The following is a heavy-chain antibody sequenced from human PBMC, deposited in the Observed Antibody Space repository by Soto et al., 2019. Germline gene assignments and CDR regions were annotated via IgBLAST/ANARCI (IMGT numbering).Heavy chain of an antibody. V-gene: IGHV3-23*01. Sequence: PGGSLRLSCAASGFTFSSYAMSWVRQAPGKGLEWVSAISGSGGSTYYADSVKGRFTISRDNSKNTLYLQMNSLRAEDTAVYYCAKGYDSSGYYYPDPWGQGTLVTVSS. CDR3: AKGYDSSGYYYPDP. D-gene: IGHD3-22*01. CDR2: ISGSGGST. CDR1: GFTFSSYA. J-gene: IGHJ5*02.